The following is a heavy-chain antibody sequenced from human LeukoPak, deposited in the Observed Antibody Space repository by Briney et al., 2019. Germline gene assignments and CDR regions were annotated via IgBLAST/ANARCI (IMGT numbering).Heavy chain of an antibody. CDR2: IYYSGST. D-gene: IGHD3-22*01. CDR1: GGSISTYY. CDR3: ARPTDYYDSSGYPKHDAFDI. Sequence: SETLSLTCTVSGGSISTYYWNWIRQPPGKGLEWIGYIYYSGSTNYNPSLKSRATISVDTSKNQFSLKLSSVTAADTAVYYCARPTDYYDSSGYPKHDAFDIWGQGTMVTVSS. V-gene: IGHV4-59*01. J-gene: IGHJ3*02.